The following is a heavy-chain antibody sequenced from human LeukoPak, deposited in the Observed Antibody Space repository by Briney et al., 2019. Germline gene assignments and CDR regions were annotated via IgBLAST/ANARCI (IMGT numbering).Heavy chain of an antibody. J-gene: IGHJ4*02. CDR3: ARGDKWELLYYFDY. Sequence: ASVEASCKAAGHTFTRYYMLSVRQAPGHGLEWRGWINPNSGGTNYAQKFQGRVTMTRDTSISTAYMELSRLRSDDTAVYYCARGDKWELLYYFDYWGQGTLVTVSS. CDR2: INPNSGGT. V-gene: IGHV1-2*02. CDR1: GHTFTRYY. D-gene: IGHD1-26*01.